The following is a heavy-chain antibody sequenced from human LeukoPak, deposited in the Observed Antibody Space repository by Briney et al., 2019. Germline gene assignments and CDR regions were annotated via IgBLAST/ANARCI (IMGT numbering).Heavy chain of an antibody. V-gene: IGHV4-61*01. D-gene: IGHD3-22*01. CDR1: GXSVSSGSYY. J-gene: IGHJ3*02. CDR3: ARAGAKYYYDTSGYYSTAFDI. CDR2: IYYSGST. Sequence: PSETLSLTCTVSGXSVSSGSYYWSWIRQPPGKGLEWIGYIYYSGSTNYNPSLKSRVTISVDTSKNQFSLKLSSVTAADTAVYYCARAGAKYYYDTSGYYSTAFDIWGQGTMVTVSS.